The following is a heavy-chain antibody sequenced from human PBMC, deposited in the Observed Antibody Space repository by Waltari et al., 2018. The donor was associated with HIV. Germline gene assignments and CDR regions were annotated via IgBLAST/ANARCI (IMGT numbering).Heavy chain of an antibody. J-gene: IGHJ6*02. CDR2: FDPEDDET. D-gene: IGHD1-26*01. CDR1: GYTLTEFS. V-gene: IGHV1-24*01. CDR3: ATGGGTTSIQLYDLDV. Sequence: QVQLIQSGAAVTKTGASVKVSCKVFGYTLTEFSMHWVRQAPGKGLEWMGGFDPEDDETIYAQKFQGRVTMTEDTSTDSAYMELSSLTSEDTAVYYCATGGGTTSIQLYDLDVWGQGTTVTVSS.